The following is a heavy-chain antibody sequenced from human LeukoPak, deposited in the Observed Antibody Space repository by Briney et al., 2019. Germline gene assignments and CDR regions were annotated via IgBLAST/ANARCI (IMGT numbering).Heavy chain of an antibody. CDR1: GFTFDDYA. Sequence: PGGSLRLSCAASGFTFDDYAMHWVRQAPGKGLEGVSGISWNSGNIGYADSVKGRFTISRDNAKNSLYLQMNSLRAEDTALYYCAKDMGTTGTRSYAFDIWGQGTMVTVSS. D-gene: IGHD1-1*01. CDR2: ISWNSGNI. J-gene: IGHJ3*02. CDR3: AKDMGTTGTRSYAFDI. V-gene: IGHV3-9*01.